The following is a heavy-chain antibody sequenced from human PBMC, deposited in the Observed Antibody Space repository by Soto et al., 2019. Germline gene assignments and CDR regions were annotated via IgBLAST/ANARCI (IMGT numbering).Heavy chain of an antibody. D-gene: IGHD2-8*01. J-gene: IGHJ4*02. CDR1: GGSVSSGGYY. V-gene: IGHV4-31*03. CDR2: IYYSGTT. CDR3: ARRALPQCINGVCYKDGFWDY. Sequence: SETLSLTSTVSGGSVSSGGYYGSWIRQHPGTGLEWIGYIYYSGTTYFNPSLKSRASISLDTSKNEFSLKLTSVTAADTAVYYCARRALPQCINGVCYKDGFWDYWGQGALVTVSS.